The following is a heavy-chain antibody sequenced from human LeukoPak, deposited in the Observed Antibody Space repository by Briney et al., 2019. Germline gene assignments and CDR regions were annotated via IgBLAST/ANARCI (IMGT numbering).Heavy chain of an antibody. CDR2: ISGSGGST. CDR3: AKDRALRYFDWLTRSILVL. D-gene: IGHD3-9*01. Sequence: GGSLRLSCAASGFTFSSYAMSWVRQAPGKGLEWVSAISGSGGSTYYADSVKGRFTISRDNSKNTLYLQMNSLRAEDTAVYYCAKDRALRYFDWLTRSILVLWGQGTLVTVSS. V-gene: IGHV3-23*01. J-gene: IGHJ4*02. CDR1: GFTFSSYA.